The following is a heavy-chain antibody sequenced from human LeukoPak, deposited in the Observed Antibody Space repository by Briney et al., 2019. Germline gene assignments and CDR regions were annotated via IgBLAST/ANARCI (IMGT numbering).Heavy chain of an antibody. CDR1: GGSFSGYY. V-gene: IGHV4-34*01. CDR3: ARQLIPSNFDY. Sequence: ASETLSLTCAVYGGSFSGYYWSWIRQPPGKGLEWIGEINHSGSTNYNPSLKSRVTISVDTSKNQFSLKLSSVTAADTAVYYCARQLIPSNFDYWGQGTLVTVSS. J-gene: IGHJ4*02. D-gene: IGHD3-10*01. CDR2: INHSGST.